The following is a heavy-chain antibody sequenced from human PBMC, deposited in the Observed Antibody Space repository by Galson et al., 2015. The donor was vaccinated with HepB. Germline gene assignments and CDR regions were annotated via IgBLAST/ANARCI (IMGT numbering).Heavy chain of an antibody. CDR3: TRLGDLSGYSSS. CDR2: ISGSGGTT. Sequence: SLRLSCAASGFTFSGSAMSWVRQAPGKGPEWVSVISGSGGTTYYADSVKGRFTISSDDSKNTAYLHMKSLKTEDTAVYYCTRLGDLSGYSSSWGQGTLVTVSS. V-gene: IGHV3-23*01. CDR1: GFTFSGSA. J-gene: IGHJ4*02. D-gene: IGHD6-13*01.